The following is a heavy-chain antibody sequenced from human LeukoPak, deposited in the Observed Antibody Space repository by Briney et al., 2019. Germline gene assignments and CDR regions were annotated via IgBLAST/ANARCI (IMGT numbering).Heavy chain of an antibody. CDR2: ISSSSSYI. CDR3: ARSPIVVVITKGGAFDI. J-gene: IGHJ3*02. CDR1: GFTFSSYS. D-gene: IGHD3-22*01. V-gene: IGHV3-21*01. Sequence: GGSLRLSCAASGFTFSSYSMNWVRQAPGKGLEWVSSISSSSSYIYYADSVKGRFTISRDNAKNSLYLQMNSLRAEVTAVYYCARSPIVVVITKGGAFDIWGQGTMVTVSS.